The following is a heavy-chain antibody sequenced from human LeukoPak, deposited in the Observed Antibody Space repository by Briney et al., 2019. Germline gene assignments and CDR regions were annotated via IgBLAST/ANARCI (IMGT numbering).Heavy chain of an antibody. J-gene: IGHJ4*02. CDR2: ISSNGGST. V-gene: IGHV3-64D*06. D-gene: IGHD6-19*01. CDR1: GFTFSSYA. Sequence: GTSLRLSCSASGFTFSSYAMHWVRQAPGKGLEYVSAISSNGGSTYYADSVKGRFTISRDNSKNTLYLQMSSLRAEDTAVYYCVKTTRSGWYNLFFDYWGQGTLVTVSS. CDR3: VKTTRSGWYNLFFDY.